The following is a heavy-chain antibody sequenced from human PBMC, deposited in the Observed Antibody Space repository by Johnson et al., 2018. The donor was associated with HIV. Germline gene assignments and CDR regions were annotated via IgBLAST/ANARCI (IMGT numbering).Heavy chain of an antibody. J-gene: IGHJ3*02. Sequence: VQLVESGGGVVRPGGSVRLSCVASGFSFSSYAMHWVRQAPGKGLEWVAVISYDGSNKYYAYSVKGRFTISRDSSKDTLYVQMNSLRGEDTAVYYCAGGRGWVTLNAFDRWGQGTLVTVSS. CDR2: ISYDGSNK. V-gene: IGHV3-30*04. CDR3: AGGRGWVTLNAFDR. D-gene: IGHD4-23*01. CDR1: GFSFSSYA.